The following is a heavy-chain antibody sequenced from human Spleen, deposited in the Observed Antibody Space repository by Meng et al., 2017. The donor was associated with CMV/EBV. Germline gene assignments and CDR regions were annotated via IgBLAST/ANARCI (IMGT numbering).Heavy chain of an antibody. V-gene: IGHV3-66*03. D-gene: IGHD3-3*01. Sequence: GESLKISCAASGFTVSSNYMSWVRQAPGKGLECVSVIYSCGSTDYADSVKGRFTISRDNSKNTLYFQMNSLRAEDTAVYYCARDPATDDFWSGYSPYYYYGMDVWGQGTTVTVSS. CDR3: ARDPATDDFWSGYSPYYYYGMDV. J-gene: IGHJ6*02. CDR2: IYSCGST. CDR1: GFTVSSNY.